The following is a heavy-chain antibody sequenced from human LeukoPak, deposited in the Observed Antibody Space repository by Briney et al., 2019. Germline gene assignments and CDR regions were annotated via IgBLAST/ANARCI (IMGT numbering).Heavy chain of an antibody. V-gene: IGHV3-20*04. Sequence: GGSLRLSCAASGFTFDNYGINWVRQAPGKGLEWVSRIHWNGGRTGYADSVKGRFTISRDNSKNSLYLQMNSLRTEDTALYYCAKDFLRGYSYGYFDYWGQGTLVTVSS. J-gene: IGHJ4*02. D-gene: IGHD5-18*01. CDR1: GFTFDNYG. CDR2: IHWNGGRT. CDR3: AKDFLRGYSYGYFDY.